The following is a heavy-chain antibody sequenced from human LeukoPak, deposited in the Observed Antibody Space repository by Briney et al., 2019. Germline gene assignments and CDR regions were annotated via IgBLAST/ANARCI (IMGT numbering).Heavy chain of an antibody. Sequence: GGSLRLSCAASGFTFSSYWMSWVRQAPGKGLEWVANIKQDGSEKYYVDSVKGRFTISRDNAKNSLYLQMNSLRAEDTAVYYCARDVGYCSSTSCYVYYYYGMDVWGQGTTVTVSS. CDR1: GFTFSSYW. J-gene: IGHJ6*02. V-gene: IGHV3-7*01. D-gene: IGHD2-2*01. CDR2: IKQDGSEK. CDR3: ARDVGYCSSTSCYVYYYYGMDV.